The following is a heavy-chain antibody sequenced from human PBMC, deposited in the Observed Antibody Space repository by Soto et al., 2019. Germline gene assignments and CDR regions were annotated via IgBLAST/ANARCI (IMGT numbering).Heavy chain of an antibody. Sequence: PGGSLRLSCAASGFTFSDYYMSWIRQAPGKGLEWVSYISSSSSYTNYADSVKGRFTISRDNAKNSLYLQMNSLRAEDTAVYYCARGDSYDSSGYYPFDYWGQGTLVTVSS. J-gene: IGHJ4*02. V-gene: IGHV3-11*06. CDR3: ARGDSYDSSGYYPFDY. D-gene: IGHD3-22*01. CDR2: ISSSSSYT. CDR1: GFTFSDYY.